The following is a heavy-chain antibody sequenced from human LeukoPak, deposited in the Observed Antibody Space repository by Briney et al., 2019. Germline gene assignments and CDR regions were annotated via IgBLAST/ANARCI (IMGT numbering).Heavy chain of an antibody. Sequence: PGGSLRLSCAASGFTFSSYGMHWVRQAPGMGLKWVTSISYDGSTKYYADSVKGRFTISRDNSKSTLYLQMNSLRPEDTAVYYCAKSSTNYYDTSGQIDIWGQGTMVTVSS. CDR3: AKSSTNYYDTSGQIDI. V-gene: IGHV3-30*02. CDR2: ISYDGSTK. D-gene: IGHD3-22*01. J-gene: IGHJ3*01. CDR1: GFTFSSYG.